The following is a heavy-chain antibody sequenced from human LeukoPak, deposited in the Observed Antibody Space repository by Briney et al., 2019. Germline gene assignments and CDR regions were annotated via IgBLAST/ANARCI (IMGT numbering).Heavy chain of an antibody. V-gene: IGHV3-21*06. CDR3: TRGGATSSWYWFF. Sequence: GGSLRLSCAASGFTFSRYSMNWVRQAPGKGLEWVSSISSSSSYIYYADSVKGRFTISRDNAKNSLSLQVSSLRAEDTAVYYCTRGGATSSWYWFFWGQGTLVTVSS. CDR1: GFTFSRYS. J-gene: IGHJ4*02. CDR2: ISSSSSYI. D-gene: IGHD6-13*01.